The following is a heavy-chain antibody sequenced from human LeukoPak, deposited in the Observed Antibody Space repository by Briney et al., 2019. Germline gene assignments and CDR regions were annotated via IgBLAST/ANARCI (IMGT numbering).Heavy chain of an antibody. Sequence: GGPLRLSCAASGFTLSSHAMTWVRQAPGKGLEWVSGIAYSGDSTYYAGSVKGRFTISRDNSRNTLYLQMNSLRAEDTAVYYCAKDKLPTAMFSYVYWCQGTLVTVSS. CDR3: AKDKLPTAMFSYVY. V-gene: IGHV3-23*01. D-gene: IGHD2-2*01. CDR1: GFTLSSHA. CDR2: IAYSGDST. J-gene: IGHJ4*02.